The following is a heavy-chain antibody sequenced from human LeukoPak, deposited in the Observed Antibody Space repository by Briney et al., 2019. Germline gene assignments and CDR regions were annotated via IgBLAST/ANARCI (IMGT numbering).Heavy chain of an antibody. CDR3: ALNRGSGWYFHY. D-gene: IGHD6-19*01. Sequence: AGGSLRLSCAASGFTFSSYRMYWVRQAPGKGLVWVSRINSDGSSTTYADSVKGRFTISRDNAKNTLYLQMNSLRVEDTAVYYCALNRGSGWYFHYWGQGTLVTVSS. CDR2: INSDGSST. CDR1: GFTFSSYR. J-gene: IGHJ4*02. V-gene: IGHV3-74*01.